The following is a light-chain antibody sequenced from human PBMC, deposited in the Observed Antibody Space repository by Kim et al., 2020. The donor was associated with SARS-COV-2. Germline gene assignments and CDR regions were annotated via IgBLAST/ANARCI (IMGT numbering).Light chain of an antibody. Sequence: VCPGERATLSCRASQSVSSNLAWYQQKPGQAPRLVIYGASTRATGIPVRFSGSGSGTEFTLTISSLQSEDFALYYCQQYDNWPMYTFGQGTKLEI. CDR1: QSVSSN. CDR3: QQYDNWPMYT. V-gene: IGKV3-15*01. J-gene: IGKJ2*01. CDR2: GAS.